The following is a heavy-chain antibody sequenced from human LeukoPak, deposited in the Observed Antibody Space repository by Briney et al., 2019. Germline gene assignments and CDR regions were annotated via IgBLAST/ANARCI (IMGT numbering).Heavy chain of an antibody. CDR3: ARGARYYYANLDV. CDR2: IYYSGST. J-gene: IGHJ6*04. D-gene: IGHD3-10*01. Sequence: SETLSLTCTVSGGSISSSSYSWGWIRQPPGKGLEWIGSIYYSGSTSYNPSLKSRVTISVHTSKNQFSLQLSSVTAADTAVYYCARGARYYYANLDVWGKGTTVTISS. CDR1: GGSISSSSYS. V-gene: IGHV4-39*07.